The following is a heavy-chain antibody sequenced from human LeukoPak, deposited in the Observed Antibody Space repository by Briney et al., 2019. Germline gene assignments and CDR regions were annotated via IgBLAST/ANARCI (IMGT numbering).Heavy chain of an antibody. J-gene: IGHJ5*02. CDR1: GGSFSGYY. Sequence: SETLSLTCAVYGGSFSGYYWSWIRQPPGKGLEWIGEINHSGSTNYNPSLKSRVTISVDTSKNQFSLKLSSVTAADTAVYYCARGSGSSGYYGKSYNWFDPWGQGTLVTVSS. CDR2: INHSGST. V-gene: IGHV4-34*01. CDR3: ARGSGSSGYYGKSYNWFDP. D-gene: IGHD3-22*01.